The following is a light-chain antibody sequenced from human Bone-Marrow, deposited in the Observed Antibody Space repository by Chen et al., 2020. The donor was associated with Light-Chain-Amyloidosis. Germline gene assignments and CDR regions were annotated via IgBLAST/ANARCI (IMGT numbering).Light chain of an antibody. Sequence: EIVWTQAPGTLSLSPGEGANLSCRASQTISSNYLTWYQQKFGQAPRLLIYGSSSRATGIPDRFTVSGSGTDFTLTINRLEPEDFAMYYCQQYGTSPLTFGGGTKVEIK. CDR3: QQYGTSPLT. CDR1: QTISSNY. V-gene: IGKV3-20*01. J-gene: IGKJ4*01. CDR2: GSS.